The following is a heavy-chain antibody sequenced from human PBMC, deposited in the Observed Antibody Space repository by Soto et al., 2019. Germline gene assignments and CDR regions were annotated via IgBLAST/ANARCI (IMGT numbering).Heavy chain of an antibody. CDR1: GDSFNTFA. CDR3: ARPYYDSSGYYLWYFDY. V-gene: IGHV1-69*06. J-gene: IGHJ4*02. CDR2: IIPNFDTP. Sequence: QVQLVQSGAEVKKPGSSVKLSCKASGDSFNTFAVTWVRQAPGQGLEWMGGIIPNFDTPNSAQKFQGRVTIIADKSTRTHYMELSSLRYEDTAVYYCARPYYDSSGYYLWYFDYWGQGTLVTVSS. D-gene: IGHD3-22*01.